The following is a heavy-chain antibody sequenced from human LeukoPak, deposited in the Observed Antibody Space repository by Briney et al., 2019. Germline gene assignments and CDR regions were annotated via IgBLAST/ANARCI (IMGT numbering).Heavy chain of an antibody. CDR3: ARDPPFIIGTTFFDY. V-gene: IGHV3-21*01. CDR2: ISTSSTYI. D-gene: IGHD1-20*01. Sequence: GGSLRLSCAASGFTFSSYSMNWVRQAPGKGLEWVSSISTSSTYIYYADPVKGRFTISRDNAKDSLYLQMNSLRAEDTAVYYCARDPPFIIGTTFFDYWGQGTLVTVSS. CDR1: GFTFSSYS. J-gene: IGHJ4*02.